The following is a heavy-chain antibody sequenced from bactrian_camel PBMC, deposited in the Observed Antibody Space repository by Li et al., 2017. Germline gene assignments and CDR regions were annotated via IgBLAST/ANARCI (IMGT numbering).Heavy chain of an antibody. Sequence: HVQLVESGGGSVQAGGSLRLSCTVSGINYRTYCLGWFRQAPGKEREAVAAIDTNGETSYPDSAKGRFTLSYDKSKNTVYLQMNNLKTEDTAVYYCATADGASWLPFDDWGQGTQVTVS. D-gene: IGHD1*01. CDR2: IDTNGET. V-gene: IGHV3S53*01. J-gene: IGHJ4*01. CDR3: ATADGASWLPFDD. CDR1: GINYRTYC.